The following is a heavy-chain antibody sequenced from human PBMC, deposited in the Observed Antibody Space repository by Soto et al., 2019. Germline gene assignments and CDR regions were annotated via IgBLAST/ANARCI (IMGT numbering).Heavy chain of an antibody. CDR2: VIPMFGTE. Sequence: VQLVQSGAEVKKPGSSVKVSCKASGGTFKNYAVTWVRLAPGQGLQWMGGVIPMFGTERYAERFQGRVTITADDSTAYMELRSLRSEDTALYYCARSVSGVHWYFDLWGRGTQVTVSS. CDR1: GGTFKNYA. V-gene: IGHV1-69*01. CDR3: ARSVSGVHWYFDL. D-gene: IGHD3-10*01. J-gene: IGHJ2*01.